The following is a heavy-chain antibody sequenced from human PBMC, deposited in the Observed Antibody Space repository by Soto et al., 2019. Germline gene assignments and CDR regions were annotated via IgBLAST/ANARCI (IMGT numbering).Heavy chain of an antibody. V-gene: IGHV4-4*07. D-gene: IGHD3-9*01. CDR1: DDFISSYY. Sequence: SETLSLTCTVSDDFISSYYWNWIRQPAGKGLEWIGRVSTSGATNYNPSLESRVTMSVDTSKKQFSLKLTSVTAADTAVYFCAGADYGIFTGFYAMDVWGQGTTVTVSS. J-gene: IGHJ6*02. CDR2: VSTSGAT. CDR3: AGADYGIFTGFYAMDV.